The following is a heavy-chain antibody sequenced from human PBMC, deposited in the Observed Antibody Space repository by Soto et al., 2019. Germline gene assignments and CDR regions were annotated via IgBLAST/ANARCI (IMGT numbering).Heavy chain of an antibody. CDR1: GGSISSYY. CDR3: ARAVEMYASGWYYLDY. Sequence: QVQLQESGPGLVKPSETLSLTCTVSGGSISSYYWSWIRQPPGKGLEWIGFIYYSESTNYTPSLQRRVTISVDASKNQFSLRLTSAAAADTALYYCARAVEMYASGWYYLDYWGQGTLVTVSS. V-gene: IGHV4-59*01. J-gene: IGHJ4*02. D-gene: IGHD6-19*01. CDR2: IYYSEST.